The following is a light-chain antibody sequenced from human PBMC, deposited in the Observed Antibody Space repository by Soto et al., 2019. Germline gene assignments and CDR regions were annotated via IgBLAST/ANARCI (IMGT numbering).Light chain of an antibody. V-gene: IGKV3-20*01. CDR1: QSVSSSY. CDR2: AAS. CDR3: QQYGSSRWT. Sequence: EVVLTQSPGTLSLSPWERTTLSCRASQSVSSSYLAWYQQKPGQAPRLLIYAASSRATGIPDRFSGSGSGTDLTLTISRLEPEDFAVYYCQQYGSSRWTFGQGTKV. J-gene: IGKJ1*01.